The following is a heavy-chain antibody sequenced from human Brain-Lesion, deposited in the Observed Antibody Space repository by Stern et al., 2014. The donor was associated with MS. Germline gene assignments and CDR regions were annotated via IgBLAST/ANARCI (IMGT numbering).Heavy chain of an antibody. V-gene: IGHV1-2*04. CDR2: INPKSGGT. D-gene: IGHD3-22*01. CDR1: GYTFTGYY. Sequence: QVQLGQSGAEVKKPGASVKVSCKASGYTFTGYYMHWGRQAPGQGLEWMGWINPKSGGTNYAQKFQGWVTMTRDTSINTAYMELSRLRSDDTAVYYCATYYYDSTGYNDFWCQGTLVTVSS. J-gene: IGHJ4*02. CDR3: ATYYYDSTGYNDF.